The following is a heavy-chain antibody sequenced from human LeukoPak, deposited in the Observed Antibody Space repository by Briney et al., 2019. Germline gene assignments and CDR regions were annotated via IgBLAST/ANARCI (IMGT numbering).Heavy chain of an antibody. J-gene: IGHJ4*02. CDR2: IYYSGTT. CDR1: GGSISTYY. CDR3: ARSSGAYRSFDY. Sequence: SEALSLTCTVSGGSISTYYWSWIRQPPGKGLEWIGYIYYSGTTDYNPSLKSRVTISVDTSNNQFSLRVTSVTAADTAVYYCARSSGAYRSFDYWGQGTLVPVSS. D-gene: IGHD1-26*01. V-gene: IGHV4-59*01.